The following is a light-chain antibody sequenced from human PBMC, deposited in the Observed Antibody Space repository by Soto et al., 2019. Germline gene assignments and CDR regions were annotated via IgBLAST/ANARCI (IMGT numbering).Light chain of an antibody. CDR3: QQRGNWPRT. CDR1: QSVSSY. CDR2: DAS. V-gene: IGKV3-11*01. J-gene: IGKJ2*01. Sequence: EIVLTQSPATLSLSPGERATLSCRASQSVSSYLAWYQQKPGQAPRLLIYDASNRATGIPARSSGSGSGTDFTLTISSLEPEDFAVYYCQQRGNWPRTFGQGTKLEIK.